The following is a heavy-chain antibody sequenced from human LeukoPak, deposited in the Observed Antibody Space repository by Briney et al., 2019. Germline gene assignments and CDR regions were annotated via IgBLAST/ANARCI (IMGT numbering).Heavy chain of an antibody. J-gene: IGHJ4*02. Sequence: SETLPHIFSVSGGTINNNNYYRGRIRRPPGKGLEWIGTVYYTGITHYNPSLKSRITISVDTSKNHFSLKLNSVTATDTAVYYCARHGILTAHSVIHCGQGILVTVSS. CDR1: GGTINNNNYY. D-gene: IGHD3-9*01. CDR3: ARHGILTAHSVIH. CDR2: VYYTGIT. V-gene: IGHV4-39*01.